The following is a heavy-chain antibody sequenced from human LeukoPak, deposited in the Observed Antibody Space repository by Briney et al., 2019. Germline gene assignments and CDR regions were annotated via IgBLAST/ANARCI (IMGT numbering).Heavy chain of an antibody. V-gene: IGHV1-69*01. CDR3: ARDRANCSSTSCYVRWVGWFDP. CDR2: IIPIFGTA. Sequence: SVKVSCKTSGGTFSSYAISWVRQAPGQGLEWMGGIIPIFGTANYAQKFQGRVTITADESTSTAYMELSSLRSEDTAVYYCARDRANCSSTSCYVRWVGWFDPWGQGTLVTVSS. J-gene: IGHJ5*02. CDR1: GGTFSSYA. D-gene: IGHD2-2*01.